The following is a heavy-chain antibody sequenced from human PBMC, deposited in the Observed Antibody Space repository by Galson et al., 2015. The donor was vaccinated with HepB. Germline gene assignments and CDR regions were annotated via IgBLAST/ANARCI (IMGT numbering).Heavy chain of an antibody. D-gene: IGHD2-2*01. V-gene: IGHV3-23*01. CDR1: GFTFSHYA. Sequence: SLRLSCAASGFTFSHYAMNWVRQAPGEGLEWVSGIRGYDITTYYADSVKGRFTISRDNSNNALYLQMNSLRAEDTAVYYCVKGSSSWSSNFDYWGQGTLVTVSS. CDR2: IRGYDITT. J-gene: IGHJ4*02. CDR3: VKGSSSWSSNFDY.